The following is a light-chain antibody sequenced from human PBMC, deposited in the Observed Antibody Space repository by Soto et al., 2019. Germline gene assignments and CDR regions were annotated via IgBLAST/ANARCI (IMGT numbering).Light chain of an antibody. Sequence: QSALTQPASVSGSPGPSSTISCTGTSSDVGGYNYVSWYQQHPGKDPKLMIYEVSNRPSGVSNRFSGSKSGNTASLTISGLQAEDEADYYCSSYTSSSTLDVVFGGGTQLTVL. CDR2: EVS. CDR1: SSDVGGYNY. CDR3: SSYTSSSTLDVV. J-gene: IGLJ2*01. V-gene: IGLV2-14*01.